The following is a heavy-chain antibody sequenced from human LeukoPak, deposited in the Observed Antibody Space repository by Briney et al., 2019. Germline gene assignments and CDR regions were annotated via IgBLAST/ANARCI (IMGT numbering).Heavy chain of an antibody. CDR2: ISWDGHST. Sequence: GGSLRLSCAASGFTFDDYAMHWVRQAPGKGLEWVSLISWDGHSTFYADSVKGRFTISRDNSKNSLYLQMNSLKAEDTALYYCAKEHSSSAGGFDYWGQGTLVTVSS. CDR1: GFTFDDYA. V-gene: IGHV3-43D*03. D-gene: IGHD6-6*01. J-gene: IGHJ4*02. CDR3: AKEHSSSAGGFDY.